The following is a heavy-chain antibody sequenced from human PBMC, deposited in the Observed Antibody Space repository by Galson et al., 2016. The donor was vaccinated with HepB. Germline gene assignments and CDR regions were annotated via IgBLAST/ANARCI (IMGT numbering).Heavy chain of an antibody. V-gene: IGHV1-18*01. CDR1: GFPFSTFG. Sequence: SVKVSCKASGFPFSTFGFTWVRQAPGQGLEWMGWTSAYNGNTNYAQKFQGRVSMTTDTSTSTAYMVLTNLRSDDTAVYYCARAQNAFDYWGQGTLLTVSA. CDR3: ARAQNAFDY. CDR2: TSAYNGNT. J-gene: IGHJ4*02.